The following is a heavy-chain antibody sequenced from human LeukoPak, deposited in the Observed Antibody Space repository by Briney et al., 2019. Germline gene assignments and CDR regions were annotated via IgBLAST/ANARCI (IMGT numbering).Heavy chain of an antibody. Sequence: GGSLRLSCAASGFTFSSYEMNWVRQAPGKGLEWVSYISSSGSTIYYADSVKGRFTISRDNSKNTLYLQMNSLRAEDTAVYYCARDGSSGSYYNGANWFDPWGQGTLVTVSS. CDR1: GFTFSSYE. CDR3: ARDGSSGSYYNGANWFDP. CDR2: ISSSGSTI. V-gene: IGHV3-48*03. J-gene: IGHJ5*02. D-gene: IGHD3-10*01.